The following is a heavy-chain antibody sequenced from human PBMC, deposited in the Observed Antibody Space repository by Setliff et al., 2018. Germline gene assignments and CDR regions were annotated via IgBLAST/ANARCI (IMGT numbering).Heavy chain of an antibody. D-gene: IGHD2-15*01. V-gene: IGHV1-18*01. CDR1: GYILSSYG. Sequence: ASVKVSCKGSGYILSSYGISWVRQAPGQGLEWMGWISPYNGVTNYAQRFQGXXTMTTXXXTXXXXXXXXXXXXXXXAXYXXAIXSLSICSGGSCPNAFDIWGQGTMVTVSS. CDR2: ISPYNGVT. CDR3: AIXSLSICSGGSCPNAFDI. J-gene: IGHJ3*02.